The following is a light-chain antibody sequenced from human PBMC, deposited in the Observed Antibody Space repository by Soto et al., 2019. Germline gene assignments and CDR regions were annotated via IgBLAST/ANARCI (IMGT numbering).Light chain of an antibody. Sequence: DIQMTQSPSTLSASVGDRVAITCRASQSISAWSAWYQQKPGKAPRLLIYKASSLEIGVPSRFSGSGSGTEFTLTISSLQPDDVATYYCQQYNEYSWTFGQGTKVDIK. CDR1: QSISAW. CDR3: QQYNEYSWT. V-gene: IGKV1-5*03. J-gene: IGKJ1*01. CDR2: KAS.